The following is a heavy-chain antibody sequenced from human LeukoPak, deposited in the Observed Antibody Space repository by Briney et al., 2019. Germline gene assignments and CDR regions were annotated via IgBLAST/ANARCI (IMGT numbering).Heavy chain of an antibody. CDR2: ISSSSDDI. Sequence: GGSLRLSCAASGFTFSTYSLNWVRQAPGKGLEWVSSISSSSDDIHYIDSVKGRFTISRDNAKNSLFLQMNSLRAEDTAVYYCARGDDILTGYYGFDSWGQGTLVTVSS. D-gene: IGHD3-9*01. V-gene: IGHV3-21*01. CDR1: GFTFSTYS. J-gene: IGHJ4*02. CDR3: ARGDDILTGYYGFDS.